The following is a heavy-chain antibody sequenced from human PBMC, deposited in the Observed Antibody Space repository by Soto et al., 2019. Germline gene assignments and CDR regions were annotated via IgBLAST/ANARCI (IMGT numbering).Heavy chain of an antibody. CDR2: ITIRAAT. CDR1: GFTFSSYT. V-gene: IGHV3-48*01. J-gene: IGHJ4*02. CDR3: ARDELYAFAY. Sequence: EVQLVESGGGLVQPGGSLRLYCAASGFTFSSYTMNWVRQAPGKGLVWISYITIRAATYYAASLKGRFAMSRGDAKNSVVLQLNSLRAEDTALYFCARDELYAFAYWGQGNLVTV. D-gene: IGHD1-26*01.